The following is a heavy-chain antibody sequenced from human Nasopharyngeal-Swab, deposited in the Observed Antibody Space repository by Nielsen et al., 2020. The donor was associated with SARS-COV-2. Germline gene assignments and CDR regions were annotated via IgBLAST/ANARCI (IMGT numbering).Heavy chain of an antibody. V-gene: IGHV4-59*12. D-gene: IGHD6-13*01. J-gene: IGHJ5*02. CDR3: ARGEAGRFSIAADWFDP. CDR2: IYYSGST. Sequence: WIRQPPGKGLEWIGYIYYSGSTNYNPSLKSRVTISVDTSKNQFSLKLSSVTAADMAVYYCARGEAGRFSIAADWFDPWGQGTLVTVSS.